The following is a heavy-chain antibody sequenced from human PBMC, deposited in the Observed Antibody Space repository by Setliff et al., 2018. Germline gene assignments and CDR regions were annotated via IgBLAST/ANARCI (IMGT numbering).Heavy chain of an antibody. CDR3: ARDSGPQRYYFDY. CDR1: GYTFTSYA. J-gene: IGHJ4*02. CDR2: INAGNGNT. V-gene: IGHV1-3*01. Sequence: SVKVSCKASGYTFTSYAMHWVRQAPGQRLEWMGWINAGNGNTKYSQKFQGRVTITRDTSASTAYMELSSLRSEDTAVYYCARDSGPQRYYFDYWGQGTLVTVSS. D-gene: IGHD2-15*01.